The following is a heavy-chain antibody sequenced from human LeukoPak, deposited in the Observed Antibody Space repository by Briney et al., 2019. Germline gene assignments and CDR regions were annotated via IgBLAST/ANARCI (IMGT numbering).Heavy chain of an antibody. CDR3: ARAFDWLLPSY. V-gene: IGHV4-59*01. CDR1: GGSISSYY. D-gene: IGHD3-9*01. CDR2: IYYSGST. Sequence: SETLSLTCTVSGGSISSYYWSWIRQPPGKGLEWIGYIYYSGSTNYNPSLKSRVTISVDTSKNQFSLKLSSVTAADTAVYYCARAFDWLLPSYWGQGTLVTVSS. J-gene: IGHJ4*02.